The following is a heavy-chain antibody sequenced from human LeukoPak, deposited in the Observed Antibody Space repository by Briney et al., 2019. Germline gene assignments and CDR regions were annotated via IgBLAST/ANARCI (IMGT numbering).Heavy chain of an antibody. V-gene: IGHV3-53*01. CDR1: GFTVSSNY. Sequence: GGSLRLSCAASGFTVSSNYMSWVRQAPGKGLEWVSVIYSGGSTYYADSVKGRFTISRGMSKNTLYLQMNSLRAEGTAVYYCANYDYFRGAFDIWGQGTMVTVSS. CDR2: IYSGGST. D-gene: IGHD3-16*01. CDR3: ANYDYFRGAFDI. J-gene: IGHJ3*02.